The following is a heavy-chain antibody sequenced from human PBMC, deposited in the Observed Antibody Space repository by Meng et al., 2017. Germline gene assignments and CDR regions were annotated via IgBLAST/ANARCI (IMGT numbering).Heavy chain of an antibody. D-gene: IGHD2-15*01. CDR3: ACPAKLGYCSGGSCYSFEN. CDR2: INHSGST. CDR1: GGSFSGYY. J-gene: IGHJ4*02. Sequence: QVQLQQWGAGLLKPSGTLSPTCAVYGGSFSGYYWSWIRQPPGKGLEWIGEINHSGSTNYNPSLKSRVTISVDTSKNQFSLKLSSVTAADTAVYYCACPAKLGYCSGGSCYSFENWGQGTLVTVSS. V-gene: IGHV4-34*01.